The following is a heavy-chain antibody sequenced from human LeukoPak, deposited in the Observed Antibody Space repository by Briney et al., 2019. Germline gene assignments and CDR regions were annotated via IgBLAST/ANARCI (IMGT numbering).Heavy chain of an antibody. CDR2: ISGSGGST. CDR1: GFKFNSYA. Sequence: GGSLRISCATSGFKFNSYAMSWVRQNPGKGLEWVSAISGSGGSTYYAESVKGRFTISRDNSKNTLYLQMNSLRAEDTAVYYCAKDRHVSGWVFDYCGQGTLVTVSS. D-gene: IGHD6-19*01. J-gene: IGHJ4*02. V-gene: IGHV3-23*01. CDR3: AKDRHVSGWVFDY.